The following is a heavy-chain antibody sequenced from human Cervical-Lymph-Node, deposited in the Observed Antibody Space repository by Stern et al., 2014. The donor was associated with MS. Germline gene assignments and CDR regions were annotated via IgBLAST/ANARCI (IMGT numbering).Heavy chain of an antibody. V-gene: IGHV3-33*01. D-gene: IGHD6-13*01. CDR1: GFTFSGYG. J-gene: IGHJ4*02. Sequence: VQLVESGGGAVQPGRSLRLSCATSGFTFSGYGMYWVRQAPGKGLEWVAISWSDGTKEDYADSVKGRFTISRDNSKNTLYLQMTSLGAEDTAVYYCARDDRTSWYGGMPHWGQGTLVTVSS. CDR2: SWSDGTKE. CDR3: ARDDRTSWYGGMPH.